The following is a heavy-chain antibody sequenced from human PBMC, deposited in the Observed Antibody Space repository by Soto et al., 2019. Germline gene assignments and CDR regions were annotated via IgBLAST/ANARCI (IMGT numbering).Heavy chain of an antibody. CDR3: VTGWCGELRYYGTDV. CDR2: FDPEDGET. CDR1: GYTLTELS. J-gene: IGHJ6*04. Sequence: ASVKVSCKVSGYTLTELSMHWVRQAPGKGLEWMGGFDPEDGETIYAQKFQGRVTMTEDTSTDTAYMELSSLRSEDTAVYYCVTGWCGELRYYGTDVWCKGTKVTVSS. V-gene: IGHV1-24*01. D-gene: IGHD3-10*01.